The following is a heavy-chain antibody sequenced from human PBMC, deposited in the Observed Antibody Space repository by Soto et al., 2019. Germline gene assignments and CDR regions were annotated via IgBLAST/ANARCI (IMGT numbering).Heavy chain of an antibody. CDR1: GFTFSTYA. CDR2: ISSSGDAT. Sequence: VPLLESGGDLIQSGGSLRLSCAASGFTFSTYAMTWVRQAPGKGLEWVSIISSSGDATYYVDSVKGRFTISRDNSRNTLNLQMNSLRAEDTAVYYCAKNGDFWSWGMDVWGQGTTVTVSS. J-gene: IGHJ6*02. V-gene: IGHV3-23*01. CDR3: AKNGDFWSWGMDV. D-gene: IGHD3-3*01.